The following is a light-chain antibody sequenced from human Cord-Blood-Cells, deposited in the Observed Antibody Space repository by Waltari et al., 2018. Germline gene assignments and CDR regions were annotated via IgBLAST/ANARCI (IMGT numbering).Light chain of an antibody. V-gene: IGKV3-20*01. CDR2: GDC. J-gene: IGKJ2*01. CDR1: QSVSSSY. CDR3: QQYGSSPLYT. Sequence: EIVLTQSPGTLSLSPGERATLSCRASQSVSSSYLAWYQQKPGQAPRLRACGDCSRAPXXXXXFSGSGSGTDFTLTISRLEPEDFAVYYCQQYGSSPLYTFGQGTKLEIK.